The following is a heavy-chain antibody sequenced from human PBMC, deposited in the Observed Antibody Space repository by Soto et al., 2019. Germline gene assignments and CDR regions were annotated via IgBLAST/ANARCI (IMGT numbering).Heavy chain of an antibody. D-gene: IGHD3-3*01. Sequence: VRVYWQAAGLRLSSDFVPWRQKTPGEGLEGMGLSDPRGESTTYAPNFQGRVTLTSDTSTSTVYMELTSLRSEDTAVYYCLRQIPQIYDFWSGSKKAFDPWGQGTLVTGSA. CDR1: GLRLSSDF. CDR2: SDPRGEST. CDR3: LRQIPQIYDFWSGSKKAFDP. J-gene: IGHJ5*02. V-gene: IGHV1-46*01.